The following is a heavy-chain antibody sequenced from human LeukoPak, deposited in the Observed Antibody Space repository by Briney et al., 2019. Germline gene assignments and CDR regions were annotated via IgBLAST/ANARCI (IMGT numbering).Heavy chain of an antibody. CDR2: ISSSSSYI. J-gene: IGHJ5*02. Sequence: GGSLRLSCAASGFTFSSYSMNWVRQAPGKGLEWVSSISSSSSYIYYADSVKGRFTISRDNAKNSLYLQMNSLKTEDTAVYYCTRGLLVEWLLSVGWFDPWGQGTLVTVSS. D-gene: IGHD3-3*01. V-gene: IGHV3-21*03. CDR3: TRGLLVEWLLSVGWFDP. CDR1: GFTFSSYS.